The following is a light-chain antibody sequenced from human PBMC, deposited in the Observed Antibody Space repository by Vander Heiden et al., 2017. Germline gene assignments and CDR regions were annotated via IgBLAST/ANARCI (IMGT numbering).Light chain of an antibody. CDR3: QQCYATPYT. CDR1: QSLLYGSNDKNS. Sequence: DLILTQSPDSLAVSLGERATINCKSSQSLLYGSNDKNSLAWYQQKPGQPPRLLIFWASTRESGVPDRFSGSGSGTDFTLTISSLQAEDVAVYYCQQCYATPYTFGQGTKLEIK. CDR2: WAS. J-gene: IGKJ2*01. V-gene: IGKV4-1*01.